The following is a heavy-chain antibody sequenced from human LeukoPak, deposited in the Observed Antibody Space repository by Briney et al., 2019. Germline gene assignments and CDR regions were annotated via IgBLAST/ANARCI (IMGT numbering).Heavy chain of an antibody. CDR2: INHSGST. D-gene: IGHD3-3*01. V-gene: IGHV4-34*01. J-gene: IGHJ4*02. Sequence: SETLSLTCAVYGGSFSGHYWSWMRQPPGKGLEWIGEINHSGSTNYNPSLKSRVTISVDTSKNQFSLKLSSVTAADTAVYYCARGLLSYDFWRYDYWGQGTLVTVSP. CDR3: ARGLLSYDFWRYDY. CDR1: GGSFSGHY.